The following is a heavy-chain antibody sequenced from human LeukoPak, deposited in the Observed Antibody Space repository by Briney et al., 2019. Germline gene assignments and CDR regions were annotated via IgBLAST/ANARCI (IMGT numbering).Heavy chain of an antibody. D-gene: IGHD3-22*01. CDR1: GYTFTSYG. V-gene: IGHV1-18*01. J-gene: IGHJ4*02. CDR2: ISAYNGNT. CDR3: ARTYDSSGYYPN. Sequence: GASVKVSCKASGYTFTSYGISWVRQAPGQGLEWMGWISAYNGNTNYAQKLQGRVTMTTDTSTSTVYMELRSLRSDDTAVYYCARTYDSSGYYPNWGQGTLVTVSS.